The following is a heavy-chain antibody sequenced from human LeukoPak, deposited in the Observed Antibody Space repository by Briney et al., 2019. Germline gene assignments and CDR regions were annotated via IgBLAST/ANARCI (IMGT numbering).Heavy chain of an antibody. CDR3: ARGKDWLCDY. CDR2: ISSNGGST. D-gene: IGHD3/OR15-3a*01. Sequence: GGPLRLSCAASGFTFSSYAMHWVRQAPGKGLEYVSAISSNGGSTYYANSVKGRFTISRDNSKNTLYLQMGSLRAEDMAVYYCARGKDWLCDYWGQGTLVTVSS. J-gene: IGHJ4*02. CDR1: GFTFSSYA. V-gene: IGHV3-64*01.